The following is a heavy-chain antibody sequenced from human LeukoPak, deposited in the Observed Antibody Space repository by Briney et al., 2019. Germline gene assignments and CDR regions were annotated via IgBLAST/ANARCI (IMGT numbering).Heavy chain of an antibody. D-gene: IGHD2-15*01. V-gene: IGHV5-51*01. J-gene: IGHJ4*02. CDR2: IYPGDSHT. Sequence: GESLKISCKGSGYSFTSYWIGWVRQMPGKGLEWMGIIYPGDSHTRYSPSFQGQVTISADMSIDTAYLQWSSLRASHTAMYYCARIAATWYGGSWGQGTLVFVSS. CDR3: ARIAATWYGGS. CDR1: GYSFTSYW.